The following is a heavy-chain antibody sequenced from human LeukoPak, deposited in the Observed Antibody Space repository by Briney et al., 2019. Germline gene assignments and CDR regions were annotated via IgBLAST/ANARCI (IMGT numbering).Heavy chain of an antibody. CDR3: ARGADGVSSNSRGWFDP. J-gene: IGHJ5*02. Sequence: GGSLRLSCTASGFTFSSYSMNWVRQAPGKGLEWVSSISTSSSYIYYADSVKGRFTISRDNARNSLYLQMNTLRAEDTAVYSCARGADGVSSNSRGWFDPWGGGTLVTVSS. CDR2: ISTSSSYI. CDR1: GFTFSSYS. D-gene: IGHD2-15*01. V-gene: IGHV3-21*01.